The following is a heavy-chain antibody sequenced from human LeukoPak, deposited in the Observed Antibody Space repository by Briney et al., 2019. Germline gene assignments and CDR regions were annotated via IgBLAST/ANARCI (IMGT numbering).Heavy chain of an antibody. CDR1: GFTFSSYS. CDR2: ISSSSSYI. D-gene: IGHD6-19*01. CDR3: ARDNPYSSGSFDY. J-gene: IGHJ4*02. Sequence: GGSLRLSCAASGFTFSSYSMNWVRQAPGKGLEWVSSISSSSSYIYYADSVKGRFTISRDNAKNSLYLQMNSLRAEDTAVYYCARDNPYSSGSFDYWGQGTLVTVSS. V-gene: IGHV3-21*01.